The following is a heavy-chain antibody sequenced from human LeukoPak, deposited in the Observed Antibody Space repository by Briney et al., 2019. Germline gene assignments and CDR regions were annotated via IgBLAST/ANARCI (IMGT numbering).Heavy chain of an antibody. D-gene: IGHD1-1*01. Sequence: SETLSLTCTVSGGSISSSNYYWGWIRQPPGKGLEWIGSIYYSGSTYYNPSLKSRVTISVDTSKNQFSLKLSSVTAADTAVYYCARSAAGTYYWGQGTLVTVSS. CDR1: GGSISSSNYY. J-gene: IGHJ4*02. V-gene: IGHV4-39*01. CDR2: IYYSGST. CDR3: ARSAAGTYY.